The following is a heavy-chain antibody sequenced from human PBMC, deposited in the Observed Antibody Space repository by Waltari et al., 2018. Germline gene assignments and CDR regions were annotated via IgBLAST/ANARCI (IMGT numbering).Heavy chain of an antibody. J-gene: IGHJ5*01. Sequence: QLQQSGPGLVKPSQTLSLTCAISGDSVSSHSATWNWIRQSPSRGLEWLGRTFHRSKWYNDFAESVRGRITIDADTSKNQFSLHLNSVTPDDTAVYYCASGTGSSSPSRNWFDSWGQGTLVTVSS. CDR3: ASGTGSSSPSRNWFDS. CDR1: GDSVSSHSAT. CDR2: TFHRSKWYN. D-gene: IGHD6-6*01. V-gene: IGHV6-1*01.